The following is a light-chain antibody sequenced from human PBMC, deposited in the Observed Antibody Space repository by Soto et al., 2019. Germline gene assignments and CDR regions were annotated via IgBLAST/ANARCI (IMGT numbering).Light chain of an antibody. CDR1: SSNIGAGYD. CDR3: QSYDSSLSGYV. CDR2: GNS. J-gene: IGLJ1*01. V-gene: IGLV1-40*01. Sequence: QPVLTQPPSVSGAPGQRVTISWTGSSSNIGAGYDVHWYQQLPGTAPKLLIYGNSNRPSGVPDRFSGSKSGTSASLAITGLQAEDEADYYCQSYDSSLSGYVFGTGTKLTVL.